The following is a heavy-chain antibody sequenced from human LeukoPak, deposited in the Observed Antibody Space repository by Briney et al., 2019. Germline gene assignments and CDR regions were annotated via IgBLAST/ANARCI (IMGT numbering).Heavy chain of an antibody. V-gene: IGHV4-34*01. Sequence: SETLSLTCAVYGGSFSGYYRSWIRQPPGKGLEWIGEINHSGSTNYNPSLKSRVTISVDTSKNQFSLKLSSVTAADTAVYYCARRYLGVPAAMPENWGQGTLVTVSS. J-gene: IGHJ4*02. CDR2: INHSGST. CDR1: GGSFSGYY. D-gene: IGHD2-2*01. CDR3: ARRYLGVPAAMPEN.